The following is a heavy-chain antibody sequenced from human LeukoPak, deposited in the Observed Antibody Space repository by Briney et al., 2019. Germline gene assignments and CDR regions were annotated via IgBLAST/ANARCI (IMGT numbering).Heavy chain of an antibody. Sequence: GSLRLSCAASGFTVSNNYINWVRQAPGKGLEWVSVIYSGGSTYYADSVKGRFTISRDNSKNTLYLQMNTLRAEDTAVYYCAKGNSPITIFGVVIPDAFDIWGQGTMVTVSS. CDR3: AKGNSPITIFGVVIPDAFDI. CDR2: IYSGGST. D-gene: IGHD3-3*01. V-gene: IGHV3-66*01. CDR1: GFTVSNNY. J-gene: IGHJ3*02.